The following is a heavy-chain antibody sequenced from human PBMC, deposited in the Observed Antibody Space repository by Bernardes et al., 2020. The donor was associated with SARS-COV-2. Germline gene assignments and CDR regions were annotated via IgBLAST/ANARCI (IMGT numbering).Heavy chain of an antibody. CDR3: ASRMATSWGFDY. J-gene: IGHJ4*02. CDR2: IYRGGST. D-gene: IGHD3-16*01. Sequence: PGGSLRLSCAASGFTVSSNYMGWVRQAPGKGLEWVSVIYRGGSTYYGDSVKGRFSISRDNSKNTLFLQMNSLRVEDTAVYYCASRMATSWGFDYWGQGTLVTVSS. V-gene: IGHV3-66*02. CDR1: GFTVSSNY.